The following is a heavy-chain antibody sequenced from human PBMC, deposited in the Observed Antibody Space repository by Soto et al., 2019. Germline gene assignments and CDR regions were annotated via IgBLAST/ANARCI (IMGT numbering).Heavy chain of an antibody. CDR3: ARDNIVLVPAAINGANWFDP. CDR2: INHSGST. V-gene: IGHV4-34*01. CDR1: GGSGGSFSGYY. D-gene: IGHD2-2*01. Sequence: PSETLSLTCAVYGGSGGSFSGYYWSWIRQPPGKGLEWIGEINHSGSTNYNPSLKSRVTISVDTSKNQFSLKLSSVTAADTAVYYCARDNIVLVPAAINGANWFDPWGQGTLVTVS. J-gene: IGHJ5*02.